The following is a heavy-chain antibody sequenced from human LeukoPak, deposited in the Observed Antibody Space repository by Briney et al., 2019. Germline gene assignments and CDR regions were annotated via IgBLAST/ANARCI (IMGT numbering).Heavy chain of an antibody. CDR1: GFTFRSYS. Sequence: GGSLRLSCAASGFTFRSYSMNWVRQAPGKGLEWVSSISSSSSYIYYADSVKGRFTISRDNSKNSLYLQMNSLRAEDTAVYYCARGASGYHNTGGQGTLVTVSS. J-gene: IGHJ4*02. D-gene: IGHD5-12*01. CDR2: ISSSSSYI. V-gene: IGHV3-21*01. CDR3: ARGASGYHNT.